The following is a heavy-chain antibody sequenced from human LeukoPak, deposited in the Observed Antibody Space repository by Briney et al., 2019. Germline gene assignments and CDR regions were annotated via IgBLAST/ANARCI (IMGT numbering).Heavy chain of an antibody. J-gene: IGHJ6*02. V-gene: IGHV1-18*01. CDR3: ARASNYDLWSGYRYYYYGMDV. D-gene: IGHD3-3*01. CDR1: GYTFTSYG. Sequence: ASVKVSCKASGYTFTSYGISWVRQAPGQGLEWMGWISAYNGNTNYAQKLQGRVTMTTDTSTSTAYMELRSLRSDDTAVYYCARASNYDLWSGYRYYYYGMDVWGQGTTVTVSS. CDR2: ISAYNGNT.